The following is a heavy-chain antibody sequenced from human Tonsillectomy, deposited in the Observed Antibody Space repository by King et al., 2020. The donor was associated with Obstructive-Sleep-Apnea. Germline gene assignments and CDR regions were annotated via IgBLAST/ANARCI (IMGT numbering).Heavy chain of an antibody. Sequence: VQLQESGPGLVKPSDTLSSTCTVFGGSISTNYWSWIRHPPGKGLEWISDNDYSGRTANNPPLRSRVTISLDTPQNQFSLKLRSVTAADTAVYYCAKARQGLGRSGYYVDYWGQGTLVTVSS. CDR3: AKARQGLGRSGYYVDY. V-gene: IGHV4-59*01. J-gene: IGHJ4*02. CDR2: NDYSGRT. D-gene: IGHD3-22*01. CDR1: GGSISTNY.